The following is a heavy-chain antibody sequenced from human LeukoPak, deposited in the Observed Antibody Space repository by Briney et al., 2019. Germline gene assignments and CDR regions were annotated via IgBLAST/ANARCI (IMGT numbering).Heavy chain of an antibody. D-gene: IGHD4-17*01. CDR1: GFTFSSYA. V-gene: IGHV3-21*01. Sequence: GGSLRLSCAASGFTFSSYAMNWVRQAPGKGLEWVSSISSSSSYIYYADSVKGRFTISRDNAKNSLYLQMNSLRAEDTAVYYCASRVTTDYYYYCGMDVWGQGTTVTVSS. J-gene: IGHJ6*02. CDR3: ASRVTTDYYYYCGMDV. CDR2: ISSSSSYI.